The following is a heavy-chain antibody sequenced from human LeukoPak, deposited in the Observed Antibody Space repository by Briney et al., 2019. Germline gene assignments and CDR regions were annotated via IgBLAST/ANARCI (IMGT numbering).Heavy chain of an antibody. V-gene: IGHV3-30*04. CDR2: ISYDGSNK. CDR3: AELLWFGDPFDY. D-gene: IGHD3-10*01. Sequence: GGSLRLSCAASGFTFSSYAMHWVRQAPGKGLELVAVISYDGSNKYYADSVKGRFTISRDNSKNTLYLQMNSLRAEDTAVYYCAELLWFGDPFDYWGQGTLVTVSS. CDR1: GFTFSSYA. J-gene: IGHJ4*02.